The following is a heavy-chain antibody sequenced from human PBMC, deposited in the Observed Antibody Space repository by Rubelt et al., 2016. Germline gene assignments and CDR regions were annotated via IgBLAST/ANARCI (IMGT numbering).Heavy chain of an antibody. CDR1: GYTFTSYD. V-gene: IGHV1-2*02. D-gene: IGHD6-6*01. Sequence: QVQLVQSGAEVKKPGASVKVSCKASGYTFTSYDINWVRQATGQGLEWMGWMNPNSGGTNYALKCQGRVTRTGEMSISTAYMELSRLRSDDTAVYYCARATARPRGMDVWGQGTTVTVSS. J-gene: IGHJ6*02. CDR2: MNPNSGGT. CDR3: ARATARPRGMDV.